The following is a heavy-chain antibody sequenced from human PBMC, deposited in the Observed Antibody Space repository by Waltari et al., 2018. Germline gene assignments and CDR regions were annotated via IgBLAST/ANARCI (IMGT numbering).Heavy chain of an antibody. CDR3: ARDWSGSGRGINY. Sequence: VESGGGLVPPGGSLRLSCAASGFTFSTSWMRWGRQAPGKGLEWVANIKTDGSEKYYVDSVKGRFTISRDNAKNSLSLQMSTLRAEDTGRYYCARDWSGSGRGINYWGQGTLVTVSS. V-gene: IGHV3-7*01. CDR1: GFTFSTSW. D-gene: IGHD3-3*01. J-gene: IGHJ4*02. CDR2: IKTDGSEK.